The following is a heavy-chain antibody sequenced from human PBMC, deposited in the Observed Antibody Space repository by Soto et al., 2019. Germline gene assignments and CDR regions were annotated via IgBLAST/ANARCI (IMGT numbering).Heavy chain of an antibody. V-gene: IGHV3-48*01. CDR1: GFTFSSYS. Sequence: GGSLRLSCAASGFTFSSYSMNWVRQAPGKGLEWVSYISSSSSTIYYADSVKGRFTISRDNAKNSLYLQMNSLRAEDTAVYYCARSPLGYCSGGSCPKTEYFQHWGQGTLVTVSS. CDR3: ARSPLGYCSGGSCPKTEYFQH. D-gene: IGHD2-15*01. CDR2: ISSSSSTI. J-gene: IGHJ1*01.